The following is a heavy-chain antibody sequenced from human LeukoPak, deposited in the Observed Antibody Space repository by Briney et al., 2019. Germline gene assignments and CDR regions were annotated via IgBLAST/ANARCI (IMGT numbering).Heavy chain of an antibody. CDR2: ISSNGGST. V-gene: IGHV3-64*01. CDR3: ARDGPNTDLYYYYMGV. J-gene: IGHJ6*03. D-gene: IGHD5-18*01. Sequence: PGGSLRLSCAASGFTFSSYAMHWVRQAPGKGLEYVSAISSNGGSTYYANSVKGRFTISRDNSKNTLYLQMGSLRAEDMAVYYCARDGPNTDLYYYYMGVWGKGTTVTVSS. CDR1: GFTFSSYA.